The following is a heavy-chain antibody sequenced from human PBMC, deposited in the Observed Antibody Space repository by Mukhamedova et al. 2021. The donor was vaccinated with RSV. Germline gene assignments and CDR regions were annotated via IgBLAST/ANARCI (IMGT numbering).Heavy chain of an antibody. CDR3: AKDGLDWLLGGIKYYFDY. V-gene: IGHV3-23*01. CDR2: ISGSGGST. Sequence: GKGLEWVSAISGSGGSTYYADSVKGRFTISRDNSKNTLYLQMNSLRAEDTAVYYCAKDGLDWLLGGIKYYFDYCGQGTLVTVSS. J-gene: IGHJ4*02. D-gene: IGHD3-9*01.